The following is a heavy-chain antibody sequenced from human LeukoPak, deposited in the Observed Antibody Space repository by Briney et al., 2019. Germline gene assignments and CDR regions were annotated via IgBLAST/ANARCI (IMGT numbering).Heavy chain of an antibody. CDR3: ARDRDCSGGSCHNWFDP. Sequence: ASVKVSCKASGYAFTDYYLHWVRQAPRQGLEWMGWISPNSGTTYYSQKFQGRVTMTSDTSISTAYMELSSLRLDDTAVYYCARDRDCSGGSCHNWFDPWGQGTLVCLSS. D-gene: IGHD2-15*01. CDR2: ISPNSGTT. J-gene: IGHJ5*02. V-gene: IGHV1-2*02. CDR1: GYAFTDYY.